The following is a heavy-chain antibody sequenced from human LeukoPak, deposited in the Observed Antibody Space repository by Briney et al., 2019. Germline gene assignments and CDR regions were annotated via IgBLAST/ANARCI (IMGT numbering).Heavy chain of an antibody. J-gene: IGHJ3*02. Sequence: SETLSLTCGVSGGSVSSVSYFWGWIRQPPGKGLQWIGSIYYSGSAYHNPSLQSRVAISVDTSRNQFSLKLTSVTAADTAVYYCARRPSWPSTSAFDIWGRGTMVTVSP. CDR1: GGSVSSVSYF. CDR2: IYYSGSA. V-gene: IGHV4-39*01. CDR3: ARRPSWPSTSAFDI. D-gene: IGHD2-2*01.